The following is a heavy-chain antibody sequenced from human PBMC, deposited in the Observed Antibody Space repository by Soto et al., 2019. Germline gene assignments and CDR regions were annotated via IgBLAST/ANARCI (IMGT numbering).Heavy chain of an antibody. CDR3: ARGQTGDLND. D-gene: IGHD7-27*01. Sequence: SGKVSCKSSVYTFTGYYMHWVRQAPGQGLEWMGIINPSGGSTSYAQKFQGRVTMTRDTSTSTVYMELSSLRSEDTAVYYCARGQTGDLNDGGQGTLVTVSS. CDR1: VYTFTGYY. J-gene: IGHJ4*02. V-gene: IGHV1-46*01. CDR2: INPSGGST.